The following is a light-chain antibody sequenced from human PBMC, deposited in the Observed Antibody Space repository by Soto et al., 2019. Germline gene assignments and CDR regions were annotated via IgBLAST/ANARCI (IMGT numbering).Light chain of an antibody. CDR2: GAS. J-gene: IGKJ1*01. CDR1: QSVSSSY. Sequence: ENVLTHSPGTLSLSQGEKATLSCGAIQSVSSSYLAWYQQKPGQAPRLLIYGASSRATGIPDRFSGSGSGTDFTLTISRLEPEDFAVYYCQQYGSSLTWTFGQGTKVDIK. V-gene: IGKV3-20*01. CDR3: QQYGSSLTWT.